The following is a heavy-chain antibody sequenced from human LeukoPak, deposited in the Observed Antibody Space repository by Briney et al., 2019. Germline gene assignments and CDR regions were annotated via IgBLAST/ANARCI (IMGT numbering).Heavy chain of an antibody. J-gene: IGHJ6*03. CDR2: IYTGGST. CDR1: GGSISSYY. V-gene: IGHV4-4*09. Sequence: SETLSLTCTVSGGSISSYYWSWIRQPPGKGLEWIGYIYTGGSTNYNPFLKSRVTISVDTSKNQFSLKLSSVTAADTAVYYCARRRIAVAETSFSYYYYYYMDVWGKGTTVTVSS. D-gene: IGHD6-19*01. CDR3: ARRRIAVAETSFSYYYYYYMDV.